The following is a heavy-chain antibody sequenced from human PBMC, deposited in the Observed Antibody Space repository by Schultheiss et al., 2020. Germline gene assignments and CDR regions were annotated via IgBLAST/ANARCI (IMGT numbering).Heavy chain of an antibody. V-gene: IGHV4-39*07. Sequence: SETLSLTCTVSGGSISSSSYYWGWIRQPPGKGLEWIGSIYYSGSTNYNPSLKSRVTISVDTSKNQFSLKLSSVTAADTAVYYCARGSGWPEYYYYYYMDVWGKGTTVTVSS. J-gene: IGHJ6*03. CDR1: GGSISSSSYY. D-gene: IGHD6-19*01. CDR2: IYYSGST. CDR3: ARGSGWPEYYYYYYMDV.